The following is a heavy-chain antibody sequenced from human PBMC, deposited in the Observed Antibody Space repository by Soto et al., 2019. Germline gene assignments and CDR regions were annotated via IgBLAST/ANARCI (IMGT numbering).Heavy chain of an antibody. Sequence: QLQLQESGPGLVKPSETLSLTCTVSGGSISSSSYYWGWIRQPPGKGLEWIGSIFYSGSTYYNPSLKRGVPISVHTSKNQFPLKLSSVTAADTAVYYCARHLTYCSAGSCYSDFPYYGMDVWGQGTTVTVSS. CDR3: ARHLTYCSAGSCYSDFPYYGMDV. D-gene: IGHD2-15*01. V-gene: IGHV4-39*01. CDR1: GGSISSSSYY. CDR2: IFYSGST. J-gene: IGHJ6*02.